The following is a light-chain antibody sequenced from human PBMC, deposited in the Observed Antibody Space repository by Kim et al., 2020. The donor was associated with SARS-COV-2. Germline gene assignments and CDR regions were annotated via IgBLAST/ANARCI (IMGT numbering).Light chain of an antibody. V-gene: IGKV4-1*01. CDR3: QQYYITPLT. CDR2: WAS. Sequence: ATINCKSSQSVLYSSNNKNYLAWYQQKPGQPPELLIYWASTRESGVPDRFSGSGSGTVFTLTISSLQAEDVAVYYCQQYYITPLTFGGGTKVDIK. J-gene: IGKJ4*01. CDR1: QSVLYSSNNKNY.